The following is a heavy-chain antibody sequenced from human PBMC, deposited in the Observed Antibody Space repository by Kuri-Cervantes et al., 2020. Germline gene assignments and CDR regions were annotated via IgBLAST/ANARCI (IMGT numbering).Heavy chain of an antibody. CDR3: ASRGTDSSWYRNPYYYYYYGMDV. CDR1: GFTFSDYY. D-gene: IGHD6-13*01. CDR2: ISSSGSTI. V-gene: IGHV3-11*01. J-gene: IGHJ6*02. Sequence: GGSLRLSCAASGFTFSDYYMSWIRQAPGKGLEWVSYISSSGSTIYYADSVKGRFTISRDNAKNSLYLQMNSLRAEDTAVYYCASRGTDSSWYRNPYYYYYYGMDVWGQGTTVTDSS.